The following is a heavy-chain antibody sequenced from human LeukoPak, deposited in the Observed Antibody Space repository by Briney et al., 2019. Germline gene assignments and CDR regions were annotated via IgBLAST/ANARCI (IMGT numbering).Heavy chain of an antibody. CDR2: IIPIFGIA. V-gene: IGHV1-69*04. D-gene: IGHD5-24*01. J-gene: IGHJ4*02. Sequence: ASVKVSCKASGCTFSSYAISWVRQAPGQGLEWMGRIIPIFGIANYAQKFQGRVTITADKSTSTAYMELSSLRSEDTAVYYCARQPDGYNSYYFDYWGQGTLVTVSS. CDR1: GCTFSSYA. CDR3: ARQPDGYNSYYFDY.